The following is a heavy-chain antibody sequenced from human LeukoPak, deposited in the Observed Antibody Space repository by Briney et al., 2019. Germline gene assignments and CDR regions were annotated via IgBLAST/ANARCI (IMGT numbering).Heavy chain of an antibody. V-gene: IGHV3-21*04. J-gene: IGHJ6*03. CDR2: ISSSSSYI. CDR3: ARDARSGDLWFYHYMDV. D-gene: IGHD2-21*02. Sequence: PGGSLRLSCAASGFTFSSYSMNWVRQAPGKGLEWVSSISSSSSYIYYADSVRGRFTISRDNAKNSLYLQMNNLRAEDTALYYCARDARSGDLWFYHYMDVWGKGTTVTVSS. CDR1: GFTFSSYS.